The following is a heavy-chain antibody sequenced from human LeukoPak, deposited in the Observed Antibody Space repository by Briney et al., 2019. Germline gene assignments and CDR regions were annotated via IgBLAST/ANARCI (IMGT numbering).Heavy chain of an antibody. CDR3: ARTSELWFGELFDY. D-gene: IGHD3-10*01. CDR2: ISSSGGST. J-gene: IGHJ4*02. Sequence: ASVKVSCTASGYTFTSYYMHWVRQAPRQGLEWMGIISSSGGSTSYAQKFQGRVTMTRDTSTSTVYMELSSLRSEDTAVYYCARTSELWFGELFDYWGQGTLVTVSS. CDR1: GYTFTSYY. V-gene: IGHV1-46*01.